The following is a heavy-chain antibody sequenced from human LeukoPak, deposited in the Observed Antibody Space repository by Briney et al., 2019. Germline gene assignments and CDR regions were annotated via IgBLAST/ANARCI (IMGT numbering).Heavy chain of an antibody. D-gene: IGHD1-26*01. Sequence: SETLSLTCTVSGDSITSFYWSWIRQPPEKGLEWIGSVYCSGITNYNPSLKSRVTMSVDTSKKQFSLDLNSVTAADTAVYYCASTGSGSTDFWGQGTLVTVPS. CDR2: VYCSGIT. J-gene: IGHJ4*02. V-gene: IGHV4-59*01. CDR3: ASTGSGSTDF. CDR1: GDSITSFY.